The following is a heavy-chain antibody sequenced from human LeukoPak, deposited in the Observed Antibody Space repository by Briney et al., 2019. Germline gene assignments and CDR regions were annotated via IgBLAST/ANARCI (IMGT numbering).Heavy chain of an antibody. CDR2: INHSGST. CDR3: ARAGLLVRGVTLRYFDL. Sequence: SETLSLTCAVYGGSFSGYYWSWIRQPPGKGLEWIGEINHSGSTNYNPSLKSRVTISVDTSKNQFSLKLSSVTAADTAVYCCARAGLLVRGVTLRYFDLWGRGTLVTVSS. D-gene: IGHD3-10*01. CDR1: GGSFSGYY. V-gene: IGHV4-34*01. J-gene: IGHJ2*01.